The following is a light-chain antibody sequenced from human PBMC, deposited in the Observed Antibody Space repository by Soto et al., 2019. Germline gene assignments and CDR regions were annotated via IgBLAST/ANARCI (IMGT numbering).Light chain of an antibody. CDR1: QSIRSW. CDR3: QHYDSYST. Sequence: DIQMTQFPSTLSASVGDRVTITCRASQSIRSWLAWYQQKPGKAPNLLIYKASSLPSGVPSRFSGSGYGTEFTLTISSLQPDDIATYYCQHYDSYSTFGGGTKVQSK. V-gene: IGKV1-5*03. CDR2: KAS. J-gene: IGKJ4*01.